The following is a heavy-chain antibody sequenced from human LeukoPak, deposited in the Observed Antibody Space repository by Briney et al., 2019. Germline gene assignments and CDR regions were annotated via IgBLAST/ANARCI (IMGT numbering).Heavy chain of an antibody. CDR1: GFTVSSNY. V-gene: IGHV3-53*01. CDR2: IYSGGST. Sequence: PGGSLGLSCAASGFTVSSNYMSWVRQAPGKGLEWVSVIYSGGSTYYADSVKGRFTISRDNSKNTLYLQMNSLRAEDTAVYYCARDQVYSGSYHNYYYGMDVWGQGTTVTVSS. D-gene: IGHD1-26*01. J-gene: IGHJ6*02. CDR3: ARDQVYSGSYHNYYYGMDV.